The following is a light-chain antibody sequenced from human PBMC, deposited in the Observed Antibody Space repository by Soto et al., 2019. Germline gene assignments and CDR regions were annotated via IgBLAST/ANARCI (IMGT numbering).Light chain of an antibody. CDR3: GTLDSSLSAL. Sequence: QSVLTQPPSVSAAPGQKVTISCSGSSSNIGNNYVSWYQQLPGTASKLLLYDNNKRPSGIPDRFSGSKSGTSATLVITGLQTGDEADYYCGTLDSSLSALFGGGTKLSVL. CDR1: SSNIGNNY. J-gene: IGLJ2*01. CDR2: DNN. V-gene: IGLV1-51*01.